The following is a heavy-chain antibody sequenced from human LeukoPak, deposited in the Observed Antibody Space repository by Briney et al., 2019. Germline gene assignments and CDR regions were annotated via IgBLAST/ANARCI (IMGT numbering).Heavy chain of an antibody. CDR3: AREVDTAMVTWVDY. CDR2: INPNSGGT. Sequence: GASVKVSCKASGYTFTGYYMHWVRQAPGQGLEWMGWINPNSGGTNYAQKFQGRVTMTRDTSISTAYMELSRLRSDDTAVYYCAREVDTAMVTWVDYWGQGTLVTVSS. CDR1: GYTFTGYY. D-gene: IGHD5-18*01. V-gene: IGHV1-2*02. J-gene: IGHJ4*02.